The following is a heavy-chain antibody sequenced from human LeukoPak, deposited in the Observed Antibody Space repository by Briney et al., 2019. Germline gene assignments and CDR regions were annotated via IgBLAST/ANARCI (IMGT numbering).Heavy chain of an antibody. D-gene: IGHD2-8*01. J-gene: IGHJ4*02. Sequence: GGSQSLSCAPSGLTFSNCDMTWVRQAPGKGLEWVSFISGIGHNTFCTDSVKGRFTISRDNSKNTLYLQMNSLRAEDTAVYYCAKGRGYCSNDVCYVDDYWGQGTLVTVSS. CDR3: AKGRGYCSNDVCYVDDY. CDR2: ISGIGHNT. CDR1: GLTFSNCD. V-gene: IGHV3-23*01.